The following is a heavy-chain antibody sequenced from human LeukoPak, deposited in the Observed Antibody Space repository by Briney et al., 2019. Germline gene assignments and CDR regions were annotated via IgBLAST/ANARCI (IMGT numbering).Heavy chain of an antibody. J-gene: IGHJ4*02. Sequence: GASVKVSCKASGYEASDYTFPKYGINWVRQAPGQGLEWMGWISVKNGDTKYAQKIQDRVTMTTDTPTRTVYMELRSLRSDDTAVYYCARLKFGVNSSDRWGQGTLVTVSS. V-gene: IGHV1-18*01. CDR1: GYEASDYTFPKYG. CDR2: ISVKNGDT. D-gene: IGHD4-23*01. CDR3: ARLKFGVNSSDR.